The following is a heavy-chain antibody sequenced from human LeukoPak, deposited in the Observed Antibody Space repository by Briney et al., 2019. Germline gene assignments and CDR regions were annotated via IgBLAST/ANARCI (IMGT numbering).Heavy chain of an antibody. Sequence: GGSLRLSCAASGFTFSSYWMHWIRQAPGKGLVWVSRIDSGGSTTSYADSVKGRFTISRDNAKNTLYLQMNSLRAEDTAVYYCARVLYNWNDCLDYWGQGTLVTVSS. V-gene: IGHV3-74*01. CDR1: GFTFSSYW. CDR3: ARVLYNWNDCLDY. D-gene: IGHD1-20*01. CDR2: IDSGGSTT. J-gene: IGHJ4*02.